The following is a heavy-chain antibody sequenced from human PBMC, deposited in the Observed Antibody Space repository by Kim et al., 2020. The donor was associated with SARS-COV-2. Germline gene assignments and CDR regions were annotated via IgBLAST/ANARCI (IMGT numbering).Heavy chain of an antibody. J-gene: IGHJ4*02. V-gene: IGHV3-13*01. D-gene: IGHD3-16*01. CDR3: ARGSEGGTNFDY. Sequence: YYPGSVKGRFTISRENAKNSLYLQMNSLRAGDTAVYYCARGSEGGTNFDYWGQGTLVTVSS.